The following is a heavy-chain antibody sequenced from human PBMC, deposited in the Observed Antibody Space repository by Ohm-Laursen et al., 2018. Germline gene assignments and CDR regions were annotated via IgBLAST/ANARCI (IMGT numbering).Heavy chain of an antibody. CDR1: GGSISSGGYY. CDR2: IYYSGST. V-gene: IGHV4-31*03. D-gene: IGHD3-16*02. Sequence: TLSLTCTVSGGSISSGGYYWSWIRQHPGKGLEWIGYIYYSGSTYYNPSLKSRVTISVDTSKNQFSLKLSSVTAADTAVYYCARDISSDPRTQYYYYGMDVWGQGTTVTVSS. J-gene: IGHJ6*02. CDR3: ARDISSDPRTQYYYYGMDV.